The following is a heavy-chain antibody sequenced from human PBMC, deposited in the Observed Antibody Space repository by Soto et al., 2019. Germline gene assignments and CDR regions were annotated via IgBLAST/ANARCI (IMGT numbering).Heavy chain of an antibody. J-gene: IGHJ4*02. V-gene: IGHV4-59*01. CDR2: IYYSGST. Sequence: SETLSLTCTVSGGSISSYYWSWIRQPPGKGLEWIGYIYYSGSTNYNPSLKSRVTISVDTSKNQFSLKLSSVTAADTAVYYCARSPYGDYNFDYWGQGTLVTVS. CDR1: GGSISSYY. CDR3: ARSPYGDYNFDY. D-gene: IGHD4-17*01.